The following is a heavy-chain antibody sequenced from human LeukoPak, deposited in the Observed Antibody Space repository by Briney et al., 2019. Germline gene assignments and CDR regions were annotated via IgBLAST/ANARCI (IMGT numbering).Heavy chain of an antibody. D-gene: IGHD3-9*01. J-gene: IGHJ5*02. V-gene: IGHV3-33*01. CDR1: GFTFSSHA. Sequence: GGSLRLSCAASGFTFSSHAMHWVRQAPGKGLEWVSFISYDGSTKTYADSVKGRFTISRDNAKSSLHLQINSLRAEDTAVYYCARERHFDWSGGWFDPWGQGTLVTVSS. CDR3: ARERHFDWSGGWFDP. CDR2: ISYDGSTK.